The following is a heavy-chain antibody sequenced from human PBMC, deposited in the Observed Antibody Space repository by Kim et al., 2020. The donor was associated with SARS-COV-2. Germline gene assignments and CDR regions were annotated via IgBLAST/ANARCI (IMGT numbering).Heavy chain of an antibody. CDR3: AKGPLKYCSGGSCYSLFS. Sequence: GGSLRLSCAASGFTFSSYGMHWVRQAPGKGLEWVAVISYDGSNKYYADSVKGRFTISRDNSKNTLYLQMNSLRAEDTAVYYCAKGPLKYCSGGSCYSLFSWGQGTLVTVSS. V-gene: IGHV3-30*18. CDR2: ISYDGSNK. J-gene: IGHJ5*02. CDR1: GFTFSSYG. D-gene: IGHD2-15*01.